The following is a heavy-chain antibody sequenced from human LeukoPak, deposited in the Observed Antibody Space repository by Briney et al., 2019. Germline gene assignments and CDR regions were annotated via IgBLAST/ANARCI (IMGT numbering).Heavy chain of an antibody. CDR2: ISGSGGST. Sequence: PGGSLRLSCAASGFTFSSYAMSWVRQAPGKGLEWVSAISGSGGSTYYADSVKGRFTISRDNSKNTLYLQMNSLRAEDTAVYYCAKDSGYYDILTGYPGGDWFDPWCQGTLVTVSP. CDR3: AKDSGYYDILTGYPGGDWFDP. CDR1: GFTFSSYA. J-gene: IGHJ5*02. D-gene: IGHD3-9*01. V-gene: IGHV3-23*01.